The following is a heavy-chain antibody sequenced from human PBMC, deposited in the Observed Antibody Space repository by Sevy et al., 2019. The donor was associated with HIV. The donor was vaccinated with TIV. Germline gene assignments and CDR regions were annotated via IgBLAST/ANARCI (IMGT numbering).Heavy chain of an antibody. V-gene: IGHV1-24*01. CDR3: ATTKDYYENSGDPFDY. Sequence: ASVKVSCKVSGYTLTQLSMHWVRQVPGKGLEWMGSFDPEDDETIYAQKFQGRVTMTEDTSTDTAYMELSSLRSEDHAVYYCATTKDYYENSGDPFDYWGQGTLVTVSS. CDR2: FDPEDDET. D-gene: IGHD3-22*01. J-gene: IGHJ4*02. CDR1: GYTLTQLS.